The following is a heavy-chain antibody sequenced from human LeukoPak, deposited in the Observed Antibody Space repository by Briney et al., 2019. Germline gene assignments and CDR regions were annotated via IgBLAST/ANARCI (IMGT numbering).Heavy chain of an antibody. J-gene: IGHJ6*02. V-gene: IGHV3-9*01. Sequence: PGGSLRLSCAASGFTFERYAMHWVRQAPGKGLEWVSLISWNSGSINYADSVKGRFTISRDNAKNSLYLQMNSLRAEDTAVYYCARLELRYYYYGMDVWGQGTTVTVSS. CDR3: ARLELRYYYYGMDV. CDR2: ISWNSGSI. CDR1: GFTFERYA. D-gene: IGHD1-7*01.